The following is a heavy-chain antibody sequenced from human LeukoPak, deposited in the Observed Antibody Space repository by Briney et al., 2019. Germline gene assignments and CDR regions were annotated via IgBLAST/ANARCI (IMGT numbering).Heavy chain of an antibody. Sequence: SETLSLTCSVSGDSISSYYWSWIRQPPGKGLEWIGYVYYSGSTNYNPSLKSRVTISVDTSKNQFSLKLSSVTAADTAVYYCARERRSGTYYYFDYWGQGALVTVSS. D-gene: IGHD1-26*01. CDR1: GDSISSYY. CDR3: ARERRSGTYYYFDY. J-gene: IGHJ4*02. V-gene: IGHV4-59*01. CDR2: VYYSGST.